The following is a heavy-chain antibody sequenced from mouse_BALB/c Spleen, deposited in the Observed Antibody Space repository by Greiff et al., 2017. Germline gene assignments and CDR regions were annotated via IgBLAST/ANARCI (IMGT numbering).Heavy chain of an antibody. CDR3: AREGTMITTPPWFAY. D-gene: IGHD2-4*01. Sequence: EVKLMESGGGLVQPGGSRKLSCAASGFTFSSFGMHWVRQAPEKGLEWVAYISSGSSTIYYADTVKGRFIISRDNPKNTLFLQMTSLRSEDTAMYYCAREGTMITTPPWFAYWGQGTLVTVSA. CDR2: ISSGSSTI. CDR1: GFTFSSFG. J-gene: IGHJ3*01. V-gene: IGHV5-17*02.